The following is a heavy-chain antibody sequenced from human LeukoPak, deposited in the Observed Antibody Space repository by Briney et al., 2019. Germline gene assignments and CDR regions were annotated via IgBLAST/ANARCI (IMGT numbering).Heavy chain of an antibody. Sequence: ASVKVSCKPSGYTFTSYYMHWVRQAPGQGLEWMGIINPSGGSTSYAQKFQGRVTMTRDTSTSTVYMELSSLRSEDTAVYYCARDEGQQLGHDYWGQGTLVTVSS. CDR1: GYTFTSYY. J-gene: IGHJ4*02. D-gene: IGHD6-13*01. CDR2: INPSGGST. V-gene: IGHV1-46*01. CDR3: ARDEGQQLGHDY.